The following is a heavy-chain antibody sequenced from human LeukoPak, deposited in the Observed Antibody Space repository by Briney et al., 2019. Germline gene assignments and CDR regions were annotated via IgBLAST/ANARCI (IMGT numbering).Heavy chain of an antibody. D-gene: IGHD3-22*01. CDR2: VSYDGSNK. J-gene: IGHJ4*02. V-gene: IGHV3-30-3*01. CDR3: ARGNPEGSMIVVAVLNY. CDR1: GFTFSSYA. Sequence: PGRSLRLSCAASGFTFSSYAMHWVRQAPGKGLEWVAVVSYDGSNKYYADSVKGRFTISRDNSKNTLYLQMNSLRAEDTAVYYCARGNPEGSMIVVAVLNYWGQGTLVTVSS.